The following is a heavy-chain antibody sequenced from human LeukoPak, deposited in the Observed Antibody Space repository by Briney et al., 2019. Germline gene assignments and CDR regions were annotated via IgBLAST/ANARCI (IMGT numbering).Heavy chain of an antibody. CDR3: ASSDGETFAH. D-gene: IGHD7-27*01. CDR1: GDSIRGFY. CDR2: MYISGST. J-gene: IGHJ4*02. V-gene: IGHV4-4*07. Sequence: PSETLSLTCTVSGDSIRGFYWSWVRQPAGQGLEYIGHMYISGSTTYNPSLKSRVTMSVDLAKNEVSLKLTSVTAADTAIYFCASSDGETFAHWGRGTLVLVSS.